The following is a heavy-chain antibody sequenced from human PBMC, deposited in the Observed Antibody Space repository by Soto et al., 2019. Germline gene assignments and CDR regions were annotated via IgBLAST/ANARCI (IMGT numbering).Heavy chain of an antibody. CDR3: VHKGGGDRILDY. D-gene: IGHD3-16*01. CDR1: GFSLSTSGVG. J-gene: IGHJ4*02. CDR2: IYWDDYT. Sequence: QITLKESGPALVKPTQTLTLTCTFSGFSLSTSGVGVGWFRQPPGEALEWLALIYWDDYTHFSPSLESRLTITKDTSKNQVVLTMTNMDPVDTATYYCVHKGGGDRILDYWGQGTLVTVSS. V-gene: IGHV2-5*02.